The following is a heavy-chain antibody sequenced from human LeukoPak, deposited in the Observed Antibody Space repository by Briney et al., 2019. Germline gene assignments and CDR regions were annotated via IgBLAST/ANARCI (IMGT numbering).Heavy chain of an antibody. Sequence: ASVKVSCKASGYTFTDYYMHWVRQAPGQGLEWMGWMNPNNGGTNYAQKFQGRVTLTRDTSISTAYMELSRLSSDDTAVYYCARNYYGSGSYYWEGIDYWGQGTLVTVSS. D-gene: IGHD3-10*01. CDR1: GYTFTDYY. V-gene: IGHV1-2*02. CDR3: ARNYYGSGSYYWEGIDY. CDR2: MNPNNGGT. J-gene: IGHJ4*02.